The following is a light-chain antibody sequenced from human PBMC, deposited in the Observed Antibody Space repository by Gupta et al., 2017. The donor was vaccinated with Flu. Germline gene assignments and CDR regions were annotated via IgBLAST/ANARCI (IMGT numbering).Light chain of an antibody. CDR1: QSVSSSY. CDR2: GAS. V-gene: IGKV3-20*01. J-gene: IGKJ1*01. Sequence: EIVLTQSPGTLSLSPGERATLSCSASQSVSSSYLAWYQQKPGQAPRLLIYGASSRATGIPDRFSGSGSGTDFTLTISRLEPEDFALYYCQQYGSSLWTFGQGTKVEIK. CDR3: QQYGSSLWT.